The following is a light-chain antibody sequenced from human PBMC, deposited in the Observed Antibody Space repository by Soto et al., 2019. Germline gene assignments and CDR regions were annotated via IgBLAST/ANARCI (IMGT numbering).Light chain of an antibody. V-gene: IGKV1-5*03. CDR1: QSISSW. CDR2: KAS. J-gene: IGKJ1*01. Sequence: DIQMTQSPSTLSASVGDRVTITCRASQSISSWLAWYQQKPGKAPKLLIYKASNLDSGVPSRFSGSGSGTEFTLTISSLQPDDFATYYCQQYDSFPWTFGQGTKVEI. CDR3: QQYDSFPWT.